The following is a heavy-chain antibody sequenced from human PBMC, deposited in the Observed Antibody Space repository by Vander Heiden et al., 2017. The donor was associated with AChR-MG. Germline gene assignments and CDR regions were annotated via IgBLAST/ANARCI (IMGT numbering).Heavy chain of an antibody. CDR2: IKEDGSDE. Sequence: EVQLVESGGGLVQPGGSLTLSCAASGFTVNTNWVSWVRQGPGKGLEWVANIKEDGSDEYYVDSVKGQFTISRDNAKNSLHLQMGSLRGEDTAVYYCARERFSFGLDSWGQGTLVNVSS. V-gene: IGHV3-7*01. J-gene: IGHJ5*01. CDR1: GFTVNTNW. CDR3: ARERFSFGLDS.